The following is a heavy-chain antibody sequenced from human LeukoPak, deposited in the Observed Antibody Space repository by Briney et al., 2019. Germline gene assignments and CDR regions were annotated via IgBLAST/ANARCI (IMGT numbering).Heavy chain of an antibody. CDR3: AKERYYYDSSGSAYFDY. J-gene: IGHJ4*02. D-gene: IGHD3-22*01. Sequence: GGSLILSCAASGFTFSSYGTHWVRQAPGKGLEWVAVIWYDGSNKYYADSVKGRFTISRDNSKNTLYLQMNSLRAEDTAVYYCAKERYYYDSSGSAYFDYWGQGTLVTVSS. V-gene: IGHV3-33*06. CDR2: IWYDGSNK. CDR1: GFTFSSYG.